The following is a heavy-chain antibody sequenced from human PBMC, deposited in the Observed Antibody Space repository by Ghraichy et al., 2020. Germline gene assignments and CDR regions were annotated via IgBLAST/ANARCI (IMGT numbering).Heavy chain of an antibody. J-gene: IGHJ6*03. V-gene: IGHV4-59*01. CDR2: LYSSGNS. Sequence: SETLSLTCTVSGGSISSYYWNWIRQPPGTGLEWIWYLYSSGNSHYNPSLKSRLTISKDTSNHQFFLRLISVPAADTAVYYCGRGLNSCHYYYYYCMDGWGKGTTVTVSS. CDR1: GGSISSYY. D-gene: IGHD2/OR15-2a*01. CDR3: GRGLNSCHYYYYYCMDG.